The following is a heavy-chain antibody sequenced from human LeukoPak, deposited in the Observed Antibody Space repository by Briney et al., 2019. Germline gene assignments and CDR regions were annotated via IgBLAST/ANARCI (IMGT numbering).Heavy chain of an antibody. D-gene: IGHD3-10*01. J-gene: IGHJ4*02. CDR3: AKDRGTARSTHFDY. CDR1: GFTFSRYG. CDR2: VRYDGSNN. Sequence: PGGSLRLSCAASGFTFSRYGMHWVRQAPGKGLEWVAYVRYDGSNNYYADSVKGRFTISRDDSRNTLYLQMNNLRAEDTAVYYCAKDRGTARSTHFDYWGQGTLVTVSS. V-gene: IGHV3-30*02.